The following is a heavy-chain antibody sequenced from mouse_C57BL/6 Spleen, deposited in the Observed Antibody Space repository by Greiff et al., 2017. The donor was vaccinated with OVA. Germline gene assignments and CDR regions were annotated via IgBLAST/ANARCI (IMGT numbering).Heavy chain of an antibody. D-gene: IGHD2-10*02. CDR2: INPNYGTT. V-gene: IGHV1-39*01. J-gene: IGHJ4*01. Sequence: EVKLQESGPELVKPGASVKISCKASGYSFTDYNMNWVKQSNGKSLEWIGVINPNYGTTSYNQKFKGKATLTVDQSSSTAYMQLNSLTSEDSAVYYCARYGNYENYAMDYWGQGTSVTVSS. CDR1: GYSFTDYN. CDR3: ARYGNYENYAMDY.